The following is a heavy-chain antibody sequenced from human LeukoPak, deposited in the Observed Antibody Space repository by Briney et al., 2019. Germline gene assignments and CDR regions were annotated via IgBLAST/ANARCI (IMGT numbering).Heavy chain of an antibody. D-gene: IGHD5-24*01. CDR2: ISGSGGST. V-gene: IGHV3-23*01. CDR3: KMGDGSPPLGQ. J-gene: IGHJ4*02. Sequence: GGSLRLSCAASGFTFSNYVLGWVRQAPGKGLQWVSAISGSGGSTYYADSVKGRFTISRDNSGNALYLQMNSLRAEDTAIYYCKMGDGSPPLGQWGQGTLVTVSS. CDR1: GFTFSNYV.